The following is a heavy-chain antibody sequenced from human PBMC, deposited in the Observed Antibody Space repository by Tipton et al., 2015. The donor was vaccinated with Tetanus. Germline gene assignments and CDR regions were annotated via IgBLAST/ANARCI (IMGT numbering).Heavy chain of an antibody. CDR3: VTVNFPNYYHYGTDV. J-gene: IGHJ6*02. CDR2: INHSGNT. Sequence: TLSLTCAVYGASFSDYYWSWIRQAPGKGLEWIGEINHSGNTNHNPSLKSRVTLSVDTSKNQFSLKLNSVTAAGTAMYYCVTVNFPNYYHYGTDVWGQGTTVTVSS. V-gene: IGHV4-34*01. D-gene: IGHD1-1*01. CDR1: GASFSDYY.